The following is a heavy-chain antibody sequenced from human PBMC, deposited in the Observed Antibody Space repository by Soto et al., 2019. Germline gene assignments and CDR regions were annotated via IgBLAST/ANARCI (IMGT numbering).Heavy chain of an antibody. J-gene: IGHJ6*02. CDR2: INAGNGNT. D-gene: IGHD1-26*01. Sequence: QVQLVQPGAEVKKPGASVKVSCKASGYTFTSYAMHWVRQAPGQRLEWMGWINAGNGNTKYSQKFQGRVTITRDTSASTAYMELSSLRSEDTAVYYCASEGGWEYYYYGMDVWGQGTTVTVSS. CDR1: GYTFTSYA. V-gene: IGHV1-3*01. CDR3: ASEGGWEYYYYGMDV.